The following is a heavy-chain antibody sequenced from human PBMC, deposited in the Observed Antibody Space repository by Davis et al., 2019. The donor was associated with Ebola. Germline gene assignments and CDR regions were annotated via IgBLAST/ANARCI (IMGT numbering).Heavy chain of an antibody. V-gene: IGHV1-69*13. Sequence: AASVKVSCKASGGTFSSYAISWVRQAPGQGLEWMGGIIPIFGTANYAQKFQGRVTITADESTSTAYMELSSLRSEDTAVYYCARDEGIAVAGPLFDPWGQGTLVTVSS. CDR2: IIPIFGTA. D-gene: IGHD6-19*01. CDR3: ARDEGIAVAGPLFDP. CDR1: GGTFSSYA. J-gene: IGHJ5*02.